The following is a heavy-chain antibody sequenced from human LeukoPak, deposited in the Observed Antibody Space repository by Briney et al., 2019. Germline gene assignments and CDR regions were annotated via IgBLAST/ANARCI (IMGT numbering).Heavy chain of an antibody. J-gene: IGHJ4*02. V-gene: IGHV3-21*01. D-gene: IGHD6-13*01. CDR2: ISSSSSYI. Sequence: GGSLRLSCAASGFTFSSYGMNWVRQAPGKGLEWVSSISSSSSYIYYADSVKGRFTISRDNAKNSLYLQMSSLRADDTAVYYCASTPAVSSWYYYFDYWGQGTLVTVSS. CDR1: GFTFSSYG. CDR3: ASTPAVSSWYYYFDY.